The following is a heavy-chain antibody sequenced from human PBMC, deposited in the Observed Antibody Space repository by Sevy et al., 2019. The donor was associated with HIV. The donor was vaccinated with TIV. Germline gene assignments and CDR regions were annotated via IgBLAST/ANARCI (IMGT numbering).Heavy chain of an antibody. CDR1: GFTSSSYA. Sequence: GGSLRLSCAASGFTSSSYAMSWVRQPPGRGLEWVSTLSDSGVSTYYADSVKGRFTISRDNSKNILYLQMNSLRAEDTAVYYCARDRATSATGTLFDYWGQVTLVTVSS. CDR3: ARDRATSATGTLFDY. CDR2: LSDSGVST. J-gene: IGHJ4*02. D-gene: IGHD3-9*01. V-gene: IGHV3-23*01.